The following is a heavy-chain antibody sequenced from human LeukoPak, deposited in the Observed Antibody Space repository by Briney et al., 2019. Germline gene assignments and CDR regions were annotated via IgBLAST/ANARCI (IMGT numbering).Heavy chain of an antibody. J-gene: IGHJ4*02. Sequence: GGSLRLSCAASGFTFSSYWMSWVRQAPGKGLEWVANIRQDGSEKYYADSVKGRFTISRDNSKNTLYLQMNSLRAEDTAVYYCALLLWFGDSLDYWGQGTLVTVFS. CDR1: GFTFSSYW. CDR2: IRQDGSEK. D-gene: IGHD3-10*01. CDR3: ALLLWFGDSLDY. V-gene: IGHV3-7*01.